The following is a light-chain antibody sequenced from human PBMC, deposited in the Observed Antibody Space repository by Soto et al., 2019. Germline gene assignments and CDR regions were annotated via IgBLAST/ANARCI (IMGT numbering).Light chain of an antibody. V-gene: IGKV1-5*01. CDR1: QSISSW. J-gene: IGKJ3*01. Sequence: DIQMTQSPSTLSASVGDRVTITCRASQSISSWLAWYQQKPGKAPKLLIYDASSLGSGVPSRFSGSGSGTEFTLTISSLQPDDFATYYCQLYNSYLTFGPGTKVDIK. CDR3: QLYNSYLT. CDR2: DAS.